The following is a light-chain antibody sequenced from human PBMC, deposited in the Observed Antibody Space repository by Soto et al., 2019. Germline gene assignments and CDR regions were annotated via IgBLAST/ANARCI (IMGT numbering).Light chain of an antibody. CDR2: EVS. CDR1: SSDVGGYNY. CDR3: SSYTTSGTLV. V-gene: IGLV2-14*01. J-gene: IGLJ2*01. Sequence: QSVLTQPTSVSGSPGQSITISCTGTSSDVGGYNYVSWYQQHPGKVPKVMNFEVSNRPSGISHRFSGSKSGNTASLTISGLQAEDEADYYCSSYTTSGTLVFGGGTKVTVL.